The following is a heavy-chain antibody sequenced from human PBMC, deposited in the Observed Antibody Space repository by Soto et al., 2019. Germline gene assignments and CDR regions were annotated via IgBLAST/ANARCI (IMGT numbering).Heavy chain of an antibody. CDR1: GFTFSSYA. Sequence: QVQLVESGGGVVQPGRSLRLSCAASGFTFSSYAMHWVRQAPGKGLEWVAVISYDGSNKYYADSVKGRFTISRDNSQNTLYLQMDSLRGEDTAVYYCARDGGYFSSWYFDYWGQGTLVTVSS. V-gene: IGHV3-30-3*01. J-gene: IGHJ4*02. CDR3: ARDGGYFSSWYFDY. CDR2: ISYDGSNK. D-gene: IGHD6-13*01.